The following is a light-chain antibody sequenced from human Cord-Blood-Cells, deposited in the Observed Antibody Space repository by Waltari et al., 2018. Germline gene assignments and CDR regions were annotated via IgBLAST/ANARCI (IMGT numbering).Light chain of an antibody. V-gene: IGLV2-14*01. J-gene: IGLJ3*02. CDR1: SSDVGGYNY. CDR3: SSYTSSSTLV. Sequence: QSALTQPASVSGSPGQSLTISCTGTSSDVGGYNYVSWYQQHPGKAPQLMIYDVSNRPSGVSNRFSGSKSGNTASLTISGLHAEDEADYYCSSYTSSSTLVFGGGTKLTVL. CDR2: DVS.